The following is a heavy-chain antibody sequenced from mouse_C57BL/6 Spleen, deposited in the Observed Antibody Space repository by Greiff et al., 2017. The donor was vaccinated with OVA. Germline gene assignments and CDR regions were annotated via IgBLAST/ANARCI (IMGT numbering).Heavy chain of an antibody. D-gene: IGHD1-1*01. CDR3: ARTITTVVANYYYAMDY. Sequence: VQLQQSGPGLVQPSQSLSITCTVSGFSLTSYGVHWVRQSPGKGLEWLGVIWSGGSTDYNAAFISRLSISKDNSKSQVFFKMNSLQADDTAIYYCARTITTVVANYYYAMDYWGQGTSVTVSS. CDR1: GFSLTSYG. J-gene: IGHJ4*01. V-gene: IGHV2-2*01. CDR2: IWSGGST.